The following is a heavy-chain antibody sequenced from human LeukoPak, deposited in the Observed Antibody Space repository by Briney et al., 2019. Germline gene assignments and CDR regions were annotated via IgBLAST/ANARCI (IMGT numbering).Heavy chain of an antibody. CDR2: INPNSGGT. CDR3: AKYYYDSYEGYYFDY. D-gene: IGHD3-22*01. Sequence: ASVTVSCTSSAYTFTCSYMHWVRQAPGQGLEWMGWINPNSGGTNYAQKFQGRVTMTRDTSISTAYMELSRLKSDDTAFYYCAKYYYDSYEGYYFDYWGQGTLVTVSS. J-gene: IGHJ4*02. V-gene: IGHV1-2*02. CDR1: AYTFTCSY.